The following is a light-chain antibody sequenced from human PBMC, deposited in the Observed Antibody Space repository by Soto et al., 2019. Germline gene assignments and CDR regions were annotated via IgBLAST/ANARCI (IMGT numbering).Light chain of an antibody. CDR2: EVS. Sequence: QSALTQPASVSGSPGQSITISCTGTSSDVGGYNYVSWYQQHPGKAPKLMISEVSNRPSGVSNHFSGSKSGNTASLTISGLQAEDEADYYCSSYTSSTSEIFGGGTKLTVL. CDR1: SSDVGGYNY. J-gene: IGLJ2*01. CDR3: SSYTSSTSEI. V-gene: IGLV2-14*01.